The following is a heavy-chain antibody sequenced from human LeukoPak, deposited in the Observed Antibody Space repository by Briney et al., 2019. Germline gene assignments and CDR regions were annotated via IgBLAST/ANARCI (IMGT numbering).Heavy chain of an antibody. J-gene: IGHJ6*03. CDR3: ARGEGYDFWSGYPYYMDV. D-gene: IGHD3-3*01. CDR1: GGTFISYA. Sequence: GSSVKVSCKTSGGTFISYAISWVRQAPGQGLEWMGGIIPIFGTANYAQKFQGRVTITTDESTSTAYMELSSLRSEDTAVYYCARGEGYDFWSGYPYYMDVWGKGTTVTVSS. CDR2: IIPIFGTA. V-gene: IGHV1-69*05.